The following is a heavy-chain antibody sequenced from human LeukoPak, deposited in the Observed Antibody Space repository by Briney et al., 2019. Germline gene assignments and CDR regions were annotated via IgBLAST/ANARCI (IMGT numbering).Heavy chain of an antibody. V-gene: IGHV3-11*01. J-gene: IGHJ4*02. CDR2: ISSSGNTI. CDR1: GFTFSDSY. D-gene: IGHD3-16*02. Sequence: GGSLRLSCAASGFTFSDSYMSWIRQAPGKGLEWFSYISSSGNTIYYADSVKGRFTISRDNAQNSLYLQMNSLRAEDTAVYYCAGGNYRYLNYWGQGTLVIVSS. CDR3: AGGNYRYLNY.